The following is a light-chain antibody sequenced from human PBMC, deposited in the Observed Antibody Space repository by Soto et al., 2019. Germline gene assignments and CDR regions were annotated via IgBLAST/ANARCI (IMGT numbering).Light chain of an antibody. CDR1: QSVSTSY. V-gene: IGKV3-20*01. CDR2: GAS. CDR3: QQFSSYPLT. Sequence: DIVLTQSPGTQSLSPGDRATLSCRASQSVSTSYLAWYQQKPGQAPRLLIYGASSRATGIPDRFSGGGSGTDFTLTISRLEPEDFAVYYCQQFSSYPLTFGGGTKVDIK. J-gene: IGKJ4*01.